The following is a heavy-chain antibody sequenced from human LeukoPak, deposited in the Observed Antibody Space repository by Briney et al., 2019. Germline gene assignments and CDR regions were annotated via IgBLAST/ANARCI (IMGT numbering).Heavy chain of an antibody. J-gene: IGHJ5*02. Sequence: SQILSLTCTVSGGSISSGSYYWSWIRQPAGKGLEWIGRIYTSGSTNYNPSLKSRVTISVDTSKNQFSLKLSSVTAADTAVYYCARDTLTGYSSSWYQNGGNNWFDPWGQGTLVTVSS. D-gene: IGHD6-13*01. CDR3: ARDTLTGYSSSWYQNGGNNWFDP. V-gene: IGHV4-61*02. CDR1: GGSISSGSYY. CDR2: IYTSGST.